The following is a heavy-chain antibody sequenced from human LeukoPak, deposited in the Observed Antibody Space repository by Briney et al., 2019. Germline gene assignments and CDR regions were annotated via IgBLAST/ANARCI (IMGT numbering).Heavy chain of an antibody. D-gene: IGHD3-3*01. V-gene: IGHV3-11*01. Sequence: GGSLRLSCAASGFTFSDYYMSWIRQAPGKGPEWVSYISSSGSTIYYADSVKGRFTISRDNAKNSLYLQMNSLRAEDTAVYYCAKGGALYYDVWTRFDPWGQGTLVTVSS. CDR2: ISSSGSTI. CDR3: AKGGALYYDVWTRFDP. CDR1: GFTFSDYY. J-gene: IGHJ5*02.